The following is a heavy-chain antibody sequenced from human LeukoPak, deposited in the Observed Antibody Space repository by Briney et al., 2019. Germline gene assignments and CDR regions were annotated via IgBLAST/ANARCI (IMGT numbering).Heavy chain of an antibody. Sequence: GGSLRLSCAASGFTFSRYWISWVRQAPGKGLEWVANIKQDGSEKSYVDSVKGRFTISRDNAKNSLYLQMDSLRAEDTAAYYCAREMEGFDYWGQGTLVTVSS. J-gene: IGHJ4*02. CDR3: AREMEGFDY. CDR1: GFTFSRYW. D-gene: IGHD2-8*01. V-gene: IGHV3-7*01. CDR2: IKQDGSEK.